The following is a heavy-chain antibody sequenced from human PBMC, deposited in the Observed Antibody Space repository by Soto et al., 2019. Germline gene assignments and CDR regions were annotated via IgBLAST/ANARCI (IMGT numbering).Heavy chain of an antibody. CDR3: AVGVIINSGYDSARFFGSFDY. Sequence: ASVKVSCKASGYTFTGYYMHWVRQAPGQGLEWMGWINPNSGGTNYAQKFQGWVTMTRDTSISTAYMELSRLRSDDTAVYYCAVGVIINSGYDSARFFGSFDYWGQGTLVTVSS. J-gene: IGHJ4*02. CDR2: INPNSGGT. CDR1: GYTFTGYY. V-gene: IGHV1-2*04. D-gene: IGHD5-12*01.